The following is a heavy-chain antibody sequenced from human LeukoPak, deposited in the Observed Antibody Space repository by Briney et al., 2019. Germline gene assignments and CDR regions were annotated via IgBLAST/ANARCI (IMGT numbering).Heavy chain of an antibody. D-gene: IGHD3-22*01. CDR1: GGTFSSYA. J-gene: IGHJ5*02. Sequence: GSSVKVSXKASGGTFSSYAISWVRQAPGQGLEWMGRIIPIFGTANYAQKFQGRVTITTDESTSTAYMELSSLRSEDTAVYYCARHHASTYYYDSSGLNWFDPWGQGTLVTVSS. V-gene: IGHV1-69*05. CDR3: ARHHASTYYYDSSGLNWFDP. CDR2: IIPIFGTA.